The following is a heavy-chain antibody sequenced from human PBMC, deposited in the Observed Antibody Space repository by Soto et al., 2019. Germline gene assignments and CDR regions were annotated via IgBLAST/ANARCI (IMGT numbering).Heavy chain of an antibody. Sequence: GGSLRLSCAVSGFTFSNFWMSWVRQAPGKGLEWVANIEGDGSAKHYLDSVKGRFTISRDNAKNSLFLLMSSLRAEDTAVYYCVRDGCTGNRCYIYGMDVWGQGTTVTVSS. CDR2: IEGDGSAK. V-gene: IGHV3-7*03. CDR1: GFTFSNFW. D-gene: IGHD2-8*02. J-gene: IGHJ6*02. CDR3: VRDGCTGNRCYIYGMDV.